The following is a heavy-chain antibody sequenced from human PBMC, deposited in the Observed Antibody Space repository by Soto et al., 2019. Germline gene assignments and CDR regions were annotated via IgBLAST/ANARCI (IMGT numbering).Heavy chain of an antibody. J-gene: IGHJ5*02. Sequence: EVQLVESGGGVVKPGESLRVSCAASGFTFSNAWMSWVRQAPGKGLEWLGRIKSKTDGGTIDYAAPGKDRFTISRDDAKSMVYLQMNRLKTEDTAVYYCLPGGNWLDPWGQGTLVPVSS. CDR3: LPGGNWLDP. CDR1: GFTFSNAW. D-gene: IGHD3-16*01. V-gene: IGHV3-15*01. CDR2: IKSKTDGGTI.